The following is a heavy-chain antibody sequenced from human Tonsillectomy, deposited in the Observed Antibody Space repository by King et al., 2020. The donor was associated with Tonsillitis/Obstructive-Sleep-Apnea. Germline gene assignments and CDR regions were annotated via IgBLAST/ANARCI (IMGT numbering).Heavy chain of an antibody. CDR3: AREIRSPPEYDYVWGSYRSDAFDI. J-gene: IGHJ3*02. V-gene: IGHV4-59*01. CDR2: IYYSGST. Sequence: VQLQESGPGLVKPSETLSLTCTVSGGSISSYYWSWIRPPPGKGLEWIGYIYYSGSTNYNPSLKSRVTISVDTSKNQFSLKLSSVTAADTAVYYCAREIRSPPEYDYVWGSYRSDAFDIWGQGTMVTVSS. D-gene: IGHD3-16*02. CDR1: GGSISSYY.